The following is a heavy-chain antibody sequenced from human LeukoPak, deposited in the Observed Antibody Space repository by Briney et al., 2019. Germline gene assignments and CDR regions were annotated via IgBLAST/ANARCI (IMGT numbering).Heavy chain of an antibody. CDR3: ARVGPTTTIAY. V-gene: IGHV1-69*13. J-gene: IGHJ4*02. D-gene: IGHD1-26*01. Sequence: SVKVSCKASGYTFTKYYIHWVRQAPGQGLEWMGGIIPIFGTANYAQKFQGRVTITADESTSTAYMELSSLRSEDTAVYYCARVGPTTTIAYWGQGTLVTVSS. CDR1: GYTFTKYY. CDR2: IIPIFGTA.